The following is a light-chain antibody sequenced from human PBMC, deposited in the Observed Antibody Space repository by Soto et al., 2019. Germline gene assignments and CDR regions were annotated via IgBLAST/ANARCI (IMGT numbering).Light chain of an antibody. CDR1: QNIRFN. CDR2: GAS. V-gene: IGKV3-20*01. Sequence: EIVMTQSPAVLSVSPGERATLSCRASQNIRFNLAWYQQKPGQAPRLLIYGASSRATGIPDRFSGSGSGTDFTLTISRLEPEDFAVYYCQQYGSPITFGQGTRLEI. CDR3: QQYGSPIT. J-gene: IGKJ5*01.